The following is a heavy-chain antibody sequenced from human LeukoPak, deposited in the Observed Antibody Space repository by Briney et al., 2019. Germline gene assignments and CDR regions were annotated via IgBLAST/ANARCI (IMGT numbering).Heavy chain of an antibody. Sequence: GGSLRLSCAASGFTFSSYWMSWVRQAPGKGLEWVANIKQDGSEKYYVDSVKGRFTISGDNAKNSLYLQMNSLRAEDTAVYYCARGATRIAAACAEYFQHWGQGTLVTVSS. J-gene: IGHJ1*01. CDR2: IKQDGSEK. CDR1: GFTFSSYW. V-gene: IGHV3-7*01. CDR3: ARGATRIAAACAEYFQH. D-gene: IGHD6-13*01.